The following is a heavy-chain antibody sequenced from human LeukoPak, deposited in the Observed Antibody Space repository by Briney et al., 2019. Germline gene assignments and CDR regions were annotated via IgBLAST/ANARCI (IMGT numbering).Heavy chain of an antibody. CDR3: AKGGRYDSSGYPDS. CDR1: GFTFSSYA. D-gene: IGHD3-22*01. V-gene: IGHV3-23*01. CDR2: ISGSDATT. J-gene: IGHJ4*02. Sequence: GGSLRLSCAASGFTFSSYAMNWVRQAPGKGLEWVSVISGSDATTYYADSVKGRFTISRDNSKKTLFLQMNSLRGEDTAVYYRAKGGRYDSSGYPDSWGQGTLVTVSS.